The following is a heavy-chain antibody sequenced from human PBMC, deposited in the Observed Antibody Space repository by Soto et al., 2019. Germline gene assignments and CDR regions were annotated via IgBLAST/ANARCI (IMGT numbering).Heavy chain of an antibody. V-gene: IGHV3-53*01. J-gene: IGHJ3*01. Sequence: GGSLRLSCAASGLTVSGKKYVAWVRQAPGKGLEWVSGFYDLDGTYYADSLKGRFTTSGDSSRTIVYLQMNGLRPEDTAVYYCATWHLQEHAYDVWGQGTTVTVSS. D-gene: IGHD4-4*01. CDR1: GLTVSGKKY. CDR3: ATWHLQEHAYDV. CDR2: FYDLDGT.